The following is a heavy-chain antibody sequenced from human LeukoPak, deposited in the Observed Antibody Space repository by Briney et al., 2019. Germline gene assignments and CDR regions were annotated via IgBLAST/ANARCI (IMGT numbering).Heavy chain of an antibody. Sequence: PSETLSLTCTVSGGSISSSSYYWGWIRQPPGKGLEWIGSIYYSGSTYYNPSLKSRVTISVDTSKNQFSLKLSSVTAADTAVYYCARRWVVVPAAIALGWFDPWGRGTLVTVSS. CDR1: GGSISSSSYY. J-gene: IGHJ5*02. CDR2: IYYSGST. V-gene: IGHV4-39*01. D-gene: IGHD2-2*02. CDR3: ARRWVVVPAAIALGWFDP.